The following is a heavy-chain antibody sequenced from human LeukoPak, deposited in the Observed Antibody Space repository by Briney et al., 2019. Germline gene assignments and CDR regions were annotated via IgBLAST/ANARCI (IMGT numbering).Heavy chain of an antibody. D-gene: IGHD6-19*01. V-gene: IGHV3-11*04. CDR2: IGRSGSPI. CDR3: ARITEYSSGYYAYWYFDL. J-gene: IGHJ2*01. Sequence: PGGSLRLSCAASEFSVGSNYMTWIRQAPGKGLEWISYIGRSGSPIYYADSVKGRFTISRDNAKNSLYLQMETLRAGETAVYYCARITEYSSGYYAYWYFDLWGRGTLVTVSS. CDR1: EFSVGSNY.